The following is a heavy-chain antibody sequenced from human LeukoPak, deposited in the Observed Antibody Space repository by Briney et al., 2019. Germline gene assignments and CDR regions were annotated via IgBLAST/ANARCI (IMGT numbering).Heavy chain of an antibody. V-gene: IGHV3-30*02. J-gene: IGHJ4*02. Sequence: GGSLRLSCAASGFTFSSYGMHWVRQAPGKGLEWVAFIRYDGSNKYYADSVKGRFTISRDNSKNTLYLQMNSLRAEDTAVYYCARGVYYYDSSGPEGVDYWGQGTLVTVSS. D-gene: IGHD3-22*01. CDR1: GFTFSSYG. CDR2: IRYDGSNK. CDR3: ARGVYYYDSSGPEGVDY.